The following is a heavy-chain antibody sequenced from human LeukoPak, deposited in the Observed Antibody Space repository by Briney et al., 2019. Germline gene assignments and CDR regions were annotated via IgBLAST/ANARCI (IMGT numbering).Heavy chain of an antibody. J-gene: IGHJ6*02. D-gene: IGHD3-3*01. Sequence: GASVKVSCKASGYTFTGYYIHWVRQAPGQGLEWMGWINPNSGGPNYAQKFQGRATMTRDTSITTAHMELSRLRPDDTAVYYCARDQFYGMDVWGQGTTVTVSS. CDR2: INPNSGGP. V-gene: IGHV1-2*02. CDR3: ARDQFYGMDV. CDR1: GYTFTGYY.